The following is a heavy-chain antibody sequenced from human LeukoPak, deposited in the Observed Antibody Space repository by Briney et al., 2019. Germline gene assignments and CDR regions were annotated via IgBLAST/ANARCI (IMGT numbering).Heavy chain of an antibody. J-gene: IGHJ4*02. D-gene: IGHD3-10*01. CDR1: GGSISSGGYY. V-gene: IGHV4-31*03. CDR2: IYYSGST. Sequence: PSETLSLTCTVSGGSISSGGYYWSWLRQHPGKGLEWIGYIYYSGSTYYNPSLKSRVTISVDTSKNQFSLKLSSVTAADTAVYYCARETGPTPITMVRGVVDYWGQGTLVTVSS. CDR3: ARETGPTPITMVRGVVDY.